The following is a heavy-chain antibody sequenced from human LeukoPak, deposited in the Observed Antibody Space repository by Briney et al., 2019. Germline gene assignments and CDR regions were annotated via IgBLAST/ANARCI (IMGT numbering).Heavy chain of an antibody. CDR1: GFTFSSYW. D-gene: IGHD6-13*01. CDR3: AAPGIAAAGPTFDY. Sequence: GGSLRLSCAASGFTFSSYWMSWFRQAPGKGLGWVANIKQDGSEKYYVDSVKGRFTISRDNAKNSLYLQMNSLRAEDTAVYYCAAPGIAAAGPTFDYWGQGTLVTVSS. V-gene: IGHV3-7*03. CDR2: IKQDGSEK. J-gene: IGHJ4*02.